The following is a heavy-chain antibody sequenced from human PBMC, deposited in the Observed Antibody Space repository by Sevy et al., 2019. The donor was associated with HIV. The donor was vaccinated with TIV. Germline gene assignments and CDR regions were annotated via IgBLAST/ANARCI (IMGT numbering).Heavy chain of an antibody. CDR2: IGCGGGST. CDR3: AKSNSGAWYYLGY. Sequence: GGSLRLSCAASGFTFSSYAMRWVRQAPGKGLEWVSAIGCGGGSTYYADSVKGRFTISRDNSKNTLYLQMNSLRAEDTAVYDGAKSNSGAWYYLGYWGQGTLVTVSS. D-gene: IGHD2-21*02. CDR1: GFTFSSYA. V-gene: IGHV3-23*01. J-gene: IGHJ4*02.